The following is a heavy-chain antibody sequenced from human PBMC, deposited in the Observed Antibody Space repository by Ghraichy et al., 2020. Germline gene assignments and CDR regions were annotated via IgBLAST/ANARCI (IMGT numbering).Heavy chain of an antibody. J-gene: IGHJ4*02. Sequence: GGSLRLSCAVSGLTFSSYAMNWVRQAPGKGLEWVSVISGSGDSTYYADSVKGRFTISRDNSRNTLYLQMNSLRAEDTAVYYCAKALESPWLRSPYDYWGQGSLVTVSS. V-gene: IGHV3-23*01. CDR2: ISGSGDST. CDR1: GLTFSSYA. CDR3: AKALESPWLRSPYDY. D-gene: IGHD5-12*01.